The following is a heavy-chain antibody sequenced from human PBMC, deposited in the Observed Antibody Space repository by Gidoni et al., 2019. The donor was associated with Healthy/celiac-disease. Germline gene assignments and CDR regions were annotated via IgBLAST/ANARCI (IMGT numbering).Heavy chain of an antibody. V-gene: IGHV3-30*18. J-gene: IGHJ4*02. CDR1: GFTFRSYG. D-gene: IGHD2-15*01. Sequence: QVQLVESGGGVVQPGRSLRLPCAASGFTFRSYGMHWVRQAPGKGLEWVAVISYDGSNKYYADSVKGRFTISRDNSKNTLYLQMNSLRAEDTAVYYCAKDLRYCSGGSCYSFLDYWGQGTLVTVSS. CDR2: ISYDGSNK. CDR3: AKDLRYCSGGSCYSFLDY.